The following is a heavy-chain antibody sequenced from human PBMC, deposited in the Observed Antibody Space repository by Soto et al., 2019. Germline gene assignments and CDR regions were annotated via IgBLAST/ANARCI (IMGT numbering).Heavy chain of an antibody. J-gene: IGHJ4*02. CDR3: ARATGTLRSRNCDY. V-gene: IGHV1-69*06. Sequence: SVKVSCKASGGTFSSYAISWVRQAPGQGLEWMGGIIPIFGTANYAQKFQGRVTITADKSTSTAYMELSSLRSEDTAVYYCARATGTLRSRNCDYWGQGSLVTVSS. CDR1: GGTFSSYA. CDR2: IIPIFGTA. D-gene: IGHD1-1*01.